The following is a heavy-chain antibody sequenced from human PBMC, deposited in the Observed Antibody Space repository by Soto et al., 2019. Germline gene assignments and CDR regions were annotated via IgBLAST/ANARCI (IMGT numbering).Heavy chain of an antibody. CDR3: VRDHLWAFDY. D-gene: IGHD3-16*01. J-gene: IGHJ4*02. CDR1: GFTFSSYS. V-gene: IGHV3-48*01. Sequence: EVQLVESGGGLAQPGGSLRLSCVASGFTFSSYSINWIRQAPGKGPEWVSWISPAGNSVDYTDSVKGRFTISRDNAENSLFLEMNRLRGEDTAVYYSVRDHLWAFDYWGQGTLVTVSS. CDR2: ISPAGNSV.